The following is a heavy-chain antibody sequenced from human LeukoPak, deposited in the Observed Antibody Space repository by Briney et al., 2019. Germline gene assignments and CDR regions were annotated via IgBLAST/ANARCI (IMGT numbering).Heavy chain of an antibody. CDR1: GFTFDDYG. D-gene: IGHD3-22*01. CDR3: AKPTITMIVGAAFDI. Sequence: GGSLRLSCAASGFTFDDYGMSWVRQAPGKGLEGVSGINWNGGSTGYADSVKGRFTISRDNAKNSLYLQMNSLRAEDTAVYYCAKPTITMIVGAAFDIWGQGTMVTVSS. CDR2: INWNGGST. J-gene: IGHJ3*02. V-gene: IGHV3-20*04.